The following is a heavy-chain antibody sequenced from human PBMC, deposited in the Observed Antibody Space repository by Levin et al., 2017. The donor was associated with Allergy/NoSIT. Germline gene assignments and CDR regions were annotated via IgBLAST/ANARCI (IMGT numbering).Heavy chain of an antibody. Sequence: SQTLSLTCAVYGGSFSGYYWSWIRQPPGKGLEWIGEINHSGSTNYNPSLKSRVTISVDTSKNQFSLKLSSVTAADTAVYYCARPSRRGSSPYYYGMDVWGQGTTVTVSS. CDR2: INHSGST. CDR3: ARPSRRGSSPYYYGMDV. V-gene: IGHV4-34*01. J-gene: IGHJ6*02. CDR1: GGSFSGYY. D-gene: IGHD6-6*01.